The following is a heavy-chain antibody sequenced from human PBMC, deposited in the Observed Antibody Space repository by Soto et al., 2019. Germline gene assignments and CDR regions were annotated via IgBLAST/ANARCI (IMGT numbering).Heavy chain of an antibody. J-gene: IGHJ6*02. Sequence: EVQLVESGGGLVQPGGSLRLSCAASGFTFSSYWMHWVRQAPGKGLVWVSRINSDGSSTSYADSVKGRFTISRDNAKNTLYLQMNCLRAEDTAVYYCAISAARSPYYYYGMDVWGQGTTVTVSS. CDR3: AISAARSPYYYYGMDV. CDR1: GFTFSSYW. D-gene: IGHD6-6*01. CDR2: INSDGSST. V-gene: IGHV3-74*01.